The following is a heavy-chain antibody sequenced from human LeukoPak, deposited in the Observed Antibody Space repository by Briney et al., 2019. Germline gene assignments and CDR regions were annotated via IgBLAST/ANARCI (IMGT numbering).Heavy chain of an antibody. CDR1: AFIFSSYG. J-gene: IGHJ3*02. D-gene: IGHD3-22*01. CDR2: IQYDGSNK. V-gene: IGHV3-30*02. Sequence: GGSLRLSCAASAFIFSSYGMHWVRQAPGKVLEWVAYIQYDGSNKQYADSVRGRFTISRDNAKNSLYLQMNSLRAEDTAVYYCARDYYDSSGPDAFDIWGQGTMVTVSS. CDR3: ARDYYDSSGPDAFDI.